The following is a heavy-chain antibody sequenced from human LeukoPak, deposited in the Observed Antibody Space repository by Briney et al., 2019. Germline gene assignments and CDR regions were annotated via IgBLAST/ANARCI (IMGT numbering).Heavy chain of an antibody. CDR3: ARSLRGYYFDY. J-gene: IGHJ4*02. D-gene: IGHD3-16*01. V-gene: IGHV4-28*01. CDR1: GYSISSSNW. CDR2: IYYSGST. Sequence: SDTLSLTCAASGYSISSSNWWGWVRQPPGEGLEWIAYIYYSGSTYYNPSLKSRVTMSVDTSKNQFSLKLSSVTAVDTAVYYCARSLRGYYFDYWGQGILVTVSS.